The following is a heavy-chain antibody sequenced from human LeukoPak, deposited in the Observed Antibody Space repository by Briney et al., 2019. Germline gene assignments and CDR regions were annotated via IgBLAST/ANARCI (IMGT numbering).Heavy chain of an antibody. CDR2: INAGNGNT. CDR3: ARSGGIAARPARFDP. CDR1: GYTFTIYA. J-gene: IGHJ5*02. D-gene: IGHD6-6*01. Sequence: ASVKVSCKASGYTFTIYAMHWVRQAPGQRLEWMGWINAGNGNTKYSQKFQGRVTITRDTSASTAYMELSSLRSEDTAVYYCARSGGIAARPARFDPWGQGTLVTVSS. V-gene: IGHV1-3*01.